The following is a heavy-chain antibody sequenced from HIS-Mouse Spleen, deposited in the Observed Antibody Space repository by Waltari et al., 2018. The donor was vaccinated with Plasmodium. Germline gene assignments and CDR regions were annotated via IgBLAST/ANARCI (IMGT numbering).Heavy chain of an antibody. CDR1: GGSFSGYY. D-gene: IGHD7-27*01. J-gene: IGHJ3*02. V-gene: IGHV4-34*01. Sequence: QVQLQQWGAGLLKPSETLSLTCAVYGGSFSGYYWILIRQPPGKGLEWIGEINHSGSTNYNPSLKSRVTISVDTSKNQFSLKLSSVTAADTAVYYCARGQLGIDAFDIWGQGTMVTVSS. CDR3: ARGQLGIDAFDI. CDR2: INHSGST.